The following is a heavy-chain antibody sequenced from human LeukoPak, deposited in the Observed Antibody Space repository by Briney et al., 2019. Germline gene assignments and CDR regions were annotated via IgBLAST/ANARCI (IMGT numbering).Heavy chain of an antibody. CDR2: ISGSGGST. V-gene: IGHV3-23*01. J-gene: IGHJ3*02. CDR1: GFTFSSYA. D-gene: IGHD3-10*01. CDR3: AKDNGVWFGELLNAFDI. Sequence: GGSLRLSCAASGFTFSSYAMSWVRQAPGKGLEWVSAISGSGGSTYYADSVKGRFTISRDNSKNTLYLQMNSLRAEDTAVYYCAKDNGVWFGELLNAFDIWGQGTMVTVSS.